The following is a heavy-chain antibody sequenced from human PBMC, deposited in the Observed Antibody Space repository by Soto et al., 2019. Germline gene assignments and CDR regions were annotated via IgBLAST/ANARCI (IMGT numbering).Heavy chain of an antibody. CDR3: ARDRVAAAGRLYYYYGMDV. CDR1: GFTFSSYS. D-gene: IGHD6-13*01. V-gene: IGHV3-21*01. Sequence: EVQLVESGGGLVKPGGSLRLSCAASGFTFSSYSMNWVRQAPGKGLEWVSSISSSSSYIYYADSVKGRFTISRDNAKYSLYLQMNSLRAEDTAVYYCARDRVAAAGRLYYYYGMDVWGQGTTVTVSS. J-gene: IGHJ6*02. CDR2: ISSSSSYI.